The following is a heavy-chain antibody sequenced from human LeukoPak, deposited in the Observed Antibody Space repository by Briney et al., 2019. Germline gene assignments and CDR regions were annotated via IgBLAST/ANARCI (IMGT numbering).Heavy chain of an antibody. V-gene: IGHV3-7*05. Sequence: PGRSLRLSCAASGFTFSGSWMGWFRQAPGKGLEWVATIKPDGSEKYYVDSVKGRFTVSRDNAKNSLFLQVNSLRAEDTAVYYCTRETRAPTHWGQGTLVTVSS. CDR1: GFTFSGSW. CDR2: IKPDGSEK. CDR3: TRETRAPTH. J-gene: IGHJ4*02.